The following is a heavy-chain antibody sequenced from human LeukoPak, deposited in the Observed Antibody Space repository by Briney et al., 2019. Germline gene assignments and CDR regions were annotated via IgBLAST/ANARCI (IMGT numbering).Heavy chain of an antibody. V-gene: IGHV4-59*12. D-gene: IGHD3-22*01. Sequence: SETLSLTCTVSGGSISSYYWSWIRQPPGKGLEWIGYIYYSGSTNYNPSLKSRVTISVDTSKNQFSLKLSSVTAADTAVYYCARDRDNDSSGYYYGTPYNWFDPWGQGTLVTVSS. CDR3: ARDRDNDSSGYYYGTPYNWFDP. J-gene: IGHJ5*02. CDR2: IYYSGST. CDR1: GGSISSYY.